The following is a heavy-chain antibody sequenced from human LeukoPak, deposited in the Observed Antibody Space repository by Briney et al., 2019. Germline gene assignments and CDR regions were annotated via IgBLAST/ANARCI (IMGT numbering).Heavy chain of an antibody. V-gene: IGHV3-23*01. J-gene: IGHJ4*02. CDR1: GFTFTSYS. Sequence: LRLSXAASGFTFTSYSMNWVRQAPGKGLEWVSTISGGGGSTYYADSVKGRFTISRDNSKNTLYLQVNSLRAEDTAVYYCAKGGKWDVTPFDYWGQGTLVTVSS. CDR2: ISGGGGST. D-gene: IGHD1-26*01. CDR3: AKGGKWDVTPFDY.